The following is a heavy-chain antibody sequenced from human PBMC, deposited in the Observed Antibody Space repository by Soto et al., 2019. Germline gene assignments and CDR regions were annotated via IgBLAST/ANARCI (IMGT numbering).Heavy chain of an antibody. CDR3: AHYRSTSSFDY. CDR2: IYWDDDK. D-gene: IGHD6-6*01. Sequence: QITLKESGPTLVKPTQSFTLACTFSGFSLSTSGMGVGWIRQPPGKALERLALIYWDDDKRYSPSLKSRLTITKDTSKNQVVLTMTNMDPVDTATYYCAHYRSTSSFDYWGQGTLVTVSS. J-gene: IGHJ4*02. CDR1: GFSLSTSGMG. V-gene: IGHV2-5*02.